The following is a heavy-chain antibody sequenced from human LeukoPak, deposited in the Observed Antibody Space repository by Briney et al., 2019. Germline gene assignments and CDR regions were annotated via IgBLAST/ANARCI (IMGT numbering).Heavy chain of an antibody. V-gene: IGHV5-51*01. D-gene: IGHD2-15*01. CDR3: ATGGYCSGGSCYSFFDY. Sequence: GESLKISCKGSGYSFNTYWIAWVRQMPGKGLEWMGIIYPGDSDTRYSPSFEGQVTISADKSISTAYLQWSSLKASDTAMYYCATGGYCSGGSCYSFFDYWGQGTLVTVSS. J-gene: IGHJ4*02. CDR1: GYSFNTYW. CDR2: IYPGDSDT.